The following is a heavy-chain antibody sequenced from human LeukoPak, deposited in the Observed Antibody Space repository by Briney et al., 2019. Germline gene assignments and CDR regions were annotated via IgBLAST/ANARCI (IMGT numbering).Heavy chain of an antibody. V-gene: IGHV4-34*01. CDR2: INHSGST. CDR1: GGSFSGYY. CDR3: ARWPPDIVVVPAVVDAFDI. J-gene: IGHJ3*02. D-gene: IGHD2-2*01. Sequence: SETLSLTCAVYGGSFSGYYWSWIRQPPGKGLEWIGEINHSGSTNYDPSLKSRVTISIDTSKNQFSLKLSSVTAADTAAYYCARWPPDIVVVPAVVDAFDIWGQGTMVTVSS.